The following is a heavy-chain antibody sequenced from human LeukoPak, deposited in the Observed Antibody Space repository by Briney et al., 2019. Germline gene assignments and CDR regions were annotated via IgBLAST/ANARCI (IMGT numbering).Heavy chain of an antibody. CDR2: INVYNGNT. CDR3: ARWDRVDIAATNDDY. Sequence: GASVKVSCMTSGYTFTTYTINWVRQAPGQGLEWMGWINVYNGNTNNAQKFQGRVTMTTDTSTSTAYMELTSLRSDDTAVYYCARWDRVDIAATNDDYWGQGTPVTVSS. D-gene: IGHD5-12*01. V-gene: IGHV1-18*04. CDR1: GYTFTTYT. J-gene: IGHJ4*02.